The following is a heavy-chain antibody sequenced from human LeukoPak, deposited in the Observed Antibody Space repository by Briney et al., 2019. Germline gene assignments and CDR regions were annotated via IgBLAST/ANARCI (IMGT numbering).Heavy chain of an antibody. CDR1: GFTFSNYR. CDR2: ISRDSTYI. CDR3: TSDHGTSSNWVY. J-gene: IGHJ4*02. V-gene: IGHV3-21*01. Sequence: PGGSLRLSCAASGFTFSNYRMNWVRQAPGRGLEWVSSISRDSTYINYAGSIKGRFTISRDNAKNSLYLQMNSLRAEDTAVYYCTSDHGTSSNWVYWGQGTLVTVSS. D-gene: IGHD6-13*01.